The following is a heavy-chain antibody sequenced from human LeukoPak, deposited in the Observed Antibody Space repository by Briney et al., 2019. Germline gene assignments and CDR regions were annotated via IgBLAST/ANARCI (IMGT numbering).Heavy chain of an antibody. Sequence: PGGSLRLSCAASGFTFSSYGMHWVRQAPGKGLEWVAFIRYDGSNKYYADSVKGRFTISRDNSKNTLYLQMNSLRAEDTAVYYCARDPSRLVPGMYYFDYWGQGTLVTVSS. CDR2: IRYDGSNK. CDR3: ARDPSRLVPGMYYFDY. D-gene: IGHD6-19*01. CDR1: GFTFSSYG. V-gene: IGHV3-30*02. J-gene: IGHJ4*02.